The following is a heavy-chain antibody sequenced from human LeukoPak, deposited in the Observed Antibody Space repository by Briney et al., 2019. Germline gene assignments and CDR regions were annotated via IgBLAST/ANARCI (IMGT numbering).Heavy chain of an antibody. J-gene: IGHJ4*02. CDR1: GFTFSSYA. Sequence: GGSLRLSCAASGFTFSSYAMSWVRQAPGKGLEWVSAISSSGGSTYYADSVKGRFTISRDNSKNTLYLQMNSLRAEDTAVYYCAKDGSITMIVVVITEFDYWGQGTLVTVSS. D-gene: IGHD3-22*01. V-gene: IGHV3-23*01. CDR3: AKDGSITMIVVVITEFDY. CDR2: ISSSGGST.